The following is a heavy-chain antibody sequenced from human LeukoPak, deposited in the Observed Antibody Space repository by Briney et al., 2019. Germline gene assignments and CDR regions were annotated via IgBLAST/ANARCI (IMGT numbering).Heavy chain of an antibody. Sequence: GGSLRLSCAASGFTFRSYVMNWVRQAPGKGLEWVSYISNRGSNIYYADSVKGRFTISRDNAKNSLYLQMNSLRAEDTAVYYCARGGSYLSAFDIWGQGTMVTVSS. CDR1: GFTFRSYV. CDR3: ARGGSYLSAFDI. CDR2: ISNRGSNI. D-gene: IGHD1-26*01. J-gene: IGHJ3*02. V-gene: IGHV3-48*03.